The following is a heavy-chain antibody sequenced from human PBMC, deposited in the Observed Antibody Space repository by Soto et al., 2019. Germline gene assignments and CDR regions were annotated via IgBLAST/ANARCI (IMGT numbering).Heavy chain of an antibody. Sequence: ASVKVSCKASGYIFTSYYIHWVRQAPGQGLEWMALINPSGGNTNYAQKFQGRVTMTTDTSTSTAYMELRNLRSDDTAVYYCARDAGSGTYSNRIDYWGQGTLVTVSS. V-gene: IGHV1-46*01. CDR2: INPSGGNT. CDR3: ARDAGSGTYSNRIDY. J-gene: IGHJ4*02. CDR1: GYIFTSYY. D-gene: IGHD3-10*01.